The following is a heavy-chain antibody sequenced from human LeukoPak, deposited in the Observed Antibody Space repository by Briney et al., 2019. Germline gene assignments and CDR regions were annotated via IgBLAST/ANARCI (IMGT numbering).Heavy chain of an antibody. J-gene: IGHJ4*02. V-gene: IGHV3-66*01. D-gene: IGHD2-2*01. CDR1: GFTVSSNY. CDR2: IYSGGST. CDR3: ARDGAPDAHCSSTSCAIR. Sequence: PGGSLRLSCAASGFTVSSNYMSWVRQAPGKGLEWVSDIYSGGSTYYADSVKGRFTISRDNSKNTLYLQMNSLRAEDTAVYYCARDGAPDAHCSSTSCAIRWGQGTLVSVSS.